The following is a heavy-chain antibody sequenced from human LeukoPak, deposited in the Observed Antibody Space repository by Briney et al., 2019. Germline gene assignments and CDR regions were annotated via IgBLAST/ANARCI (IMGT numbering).Heavy chain of an antibody. J-gene: IGHJ3*02. CDR3: ARERAQLPPLGAFDI. CDR2: IHYSGTT. V-gene: IGHV4-59*01. D-gene: IGHD2-2*01. CDR1: GGSISTYY. Sequence: SETLSLTCTVSGGSISTYYWSWIRQPPGKGLEWIGYIHYSGTTNYNPSLKNRVTISLDTSKNQFSLNLSSVTAADTAVYYCARERAQLPPLGAFDIWGQGTMVTVSS.